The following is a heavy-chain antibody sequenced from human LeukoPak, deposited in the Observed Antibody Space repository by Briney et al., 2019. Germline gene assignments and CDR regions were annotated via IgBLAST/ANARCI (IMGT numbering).Heavy chain of an antibody. Sequence: GGSLRLSCAASGFTFNTYWMSWVRQAPRKGLEWLANIKEDGTRDYYVESMKGRFTISKDNAKYSLYLQVKSLRAEDTAVYYCARDTKAGYFDLWGQGTLVTVSS. J-gene: IGHJ4*02. CDR3: ARDTKAGYFDL. CDR1: GFTFNTYW. CDR2: IKEDGTRD. V-gene: IGHV3-7*01.